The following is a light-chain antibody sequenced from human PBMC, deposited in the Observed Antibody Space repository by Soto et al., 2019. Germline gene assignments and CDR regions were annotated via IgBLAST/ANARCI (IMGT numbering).Light chain of an antibody. J-gene: IGKJ5*01. CDR1: QSVSSSY. CDR3: QQYHNWPPIT. Sequence: VLTQSPGTLSLSAGERATLSCRASQSVSSSYLAWYQQKPGQAPRLLIYGASTRATGIPARFSGSGSGTEFTLTISNLQSEDFAVYFCQQYHNWPPITFGQGTRLEIK. V-gene: IGKV3-20*01. CDR2: GAS.